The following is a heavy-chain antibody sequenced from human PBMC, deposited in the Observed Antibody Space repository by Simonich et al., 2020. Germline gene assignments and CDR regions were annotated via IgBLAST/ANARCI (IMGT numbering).Heavy chain of an antibody. D-gene: IGHD6-13*01. CDR3: ARATRIAAAGYFDY. V-gene: IGHV4-38-2*01. CDR1: GYSISGGYY. Sequence: QVQLQESGPGLVKPSETLSLTCAVSGYSISGGYYWGWIRQPPGKGLEWIGGIYHSGRTYYNPALKSRVTISVDTSKNQFSLKLSAVTAADTAVYYCARATRIAAAGYFDYWGQGTLVTVSS. J-gene: IGHJ4*02. CDR2: IYHSGRT.